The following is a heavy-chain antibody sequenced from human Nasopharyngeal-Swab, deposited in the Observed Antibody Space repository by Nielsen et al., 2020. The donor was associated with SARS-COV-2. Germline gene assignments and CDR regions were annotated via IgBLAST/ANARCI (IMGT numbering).Heavy chain of an antibody. CDR3: AKGRPTGTPFYHYMDV. J-gene: IGHJ6*03. V-gene: IGHV3-30*18. D-gene: IGHD1-1*01. CDR1: GFTFSSFG. Sequence: GESLKISCAASGFTFSSFGMHWVRQAPGKGLEWVAFIAHDASNEYYGDSVKGRFTISRDNSRNTLYLQMNSLRAEDTAVYYCAKGRPTGTPFYHYMDVWGKGTTVTVSS. CDR2: IAHDASNE.